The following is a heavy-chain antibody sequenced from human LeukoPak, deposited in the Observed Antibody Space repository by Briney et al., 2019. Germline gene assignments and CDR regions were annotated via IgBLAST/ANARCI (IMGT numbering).Heavy chain of an antibody. CDR1: GFTFSSYA. D-gene: IGHD2-2*01. V-gene: IGHV3-23*01. Sequence: GGSLRLSCAASGFTFSSYAMSWVRQAPGKGLEWVSAISGSGGSTYYADSVKGRFTISRDNAKNTLYLQMNSLRAEDTAVYYCARGFLDESTSPFDYWGQGTLVTVSS. J-gene: IGHJ4*02. CDR2: ISGSGGST. CDR3: ARGFLDESTSPFDY.